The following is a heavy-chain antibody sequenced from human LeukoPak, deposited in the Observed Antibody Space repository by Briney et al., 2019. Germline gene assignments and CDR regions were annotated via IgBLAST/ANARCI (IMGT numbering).Heavy chain of an antibody. CDR3: AQGARADTFWYFDL. CDR1: GFAFSSYA. CDR2: IRGTGTTT. D-gene: IGHD3-16*01. J-gene: IGHJ2*01. V-gene: IGHV3-23*01. Sequence: PGGSLRLSCAASGFAFSSYATSWVRQAPGKGLEWVSSIRGTGTTTFHADSVKGRFTISRDNSKNTLYLQMNGLRSEDTAVYYCAQGARADTFWYFDLWGRGTLVTVSS.